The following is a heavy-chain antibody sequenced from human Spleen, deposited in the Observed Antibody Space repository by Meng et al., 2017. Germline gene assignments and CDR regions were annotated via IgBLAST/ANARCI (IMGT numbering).Heavy chain of an antibody. CDR1: GYTFTSYY. V-gene: IGHV1-18*04. CDR3: ARGTGYDSSGYYFDY. Sequence: ASVKVSCKASGYTFTSYYMHWVRQAPGQGLEWMGWISAYNGNTNYAQKLQGRVTMTTDTSTSTAYMELRSLRSDDTAVYYCARGTGYDSSGYYFDYWGQGTLVTVSS. D-gene: IGHD3-22*01. J-gene: IGHJ4*02. CDR2: ISAYNGNT.